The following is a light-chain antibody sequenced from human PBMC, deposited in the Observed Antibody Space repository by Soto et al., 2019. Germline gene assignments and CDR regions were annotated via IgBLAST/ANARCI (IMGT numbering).Light chain of an antibody. V-gene: IGLV2-8*01. CDR1: SSDIGAYTY. CDR3: SSYAGSNNFV. J-gene: IGLJ1*01. Sequence: QSVLSQPPSASGSPGQSVTISCTGTSSDIGAYTYVSLYQQHPGKAPKLMISEVSRRPSGVPERFSGSKSGNTASLTVSGLQADDEAHYYCSSYAGSNNFVFGTGTKVTV. CDR2: EVS.